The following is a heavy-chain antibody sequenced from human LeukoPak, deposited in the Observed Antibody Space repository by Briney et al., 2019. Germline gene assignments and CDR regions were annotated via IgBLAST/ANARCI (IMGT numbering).Heavy chain of an antibody. CDR3: ASGDYGDFSRFDF. Sequence: ASETLSLTCTVSGGSISSYYWSWIRQPPGKGLEWIGYIHYSGSTNHNPSLKSRVTISVDTSKNQFSLKLSSVTAADTAVYYCASGDYGDFSRFDFWGQGTLVTVSS. J-gene: IGHJ4*02. CDR1: GGSISSYY. V-gene: IGHV4-59*08. D-gene: IGHD4-17*01. CDR2: IHYSGST.